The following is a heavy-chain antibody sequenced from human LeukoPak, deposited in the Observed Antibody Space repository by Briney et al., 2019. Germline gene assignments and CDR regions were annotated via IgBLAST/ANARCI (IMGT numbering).Heavy chain of an antibody. CDR3: VRNFDSYNAFDI. CDR1: GDSISSGGYY. V-gene: IGHV4-31*03. CDR2: IYYNGNT. Sequence: SQTLSLTCTVSGDSISSGGYYWSWIRQHPGKGLEWIGYIYYNGNTYYNPSLKSRLTISGDTSKNQFSLKLSSVTAADTAVYYCVRNFDSYNAFDIWGQGTTVTVSS. D-gene: IGHD3-22*01. J-gene: IGHJ3*02.